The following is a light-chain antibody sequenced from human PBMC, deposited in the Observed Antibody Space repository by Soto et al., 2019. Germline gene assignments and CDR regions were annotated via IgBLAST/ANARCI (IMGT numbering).Light chain of an antibody. CDR2: DAS. J-gene: IGKJ4*01. CDR1: HDIKKY. Sequence: DIQMTQSPSSLSASVGDRVTITCQASHDIKKYLNWYQQKPGKAPKLLINDASTLETGVPSRLSGSGSGTDFTFTISSLQPEDVATYYCQQYDDLPLTFGGGTNVEIK. V-gene: IGKV1-33*01. CDR3: QQYDDLPLT.